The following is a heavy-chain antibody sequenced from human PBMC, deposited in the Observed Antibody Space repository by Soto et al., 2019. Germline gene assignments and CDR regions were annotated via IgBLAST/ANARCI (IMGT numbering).Heavy chain of an antibody. D-gene: IGHD5-18*01. V-gene: IGHV3-21*01. CDR3: ARGYSYGLDY. CDR2: ISSSSSYI. Sequence: EVQLVESGGGLVKPGGSLRLSCAASGFTFSSYSMNWVRQAPGKGLEWVSSISSSSSYIYYAHSVKGRFTISRDNAKNSLYLQMNSLRAEDTAVYYCARGYSYGLDYWGQGTLVTVSS. J-gene: IGHJ4*02. CDR1: GFTFSSYS.